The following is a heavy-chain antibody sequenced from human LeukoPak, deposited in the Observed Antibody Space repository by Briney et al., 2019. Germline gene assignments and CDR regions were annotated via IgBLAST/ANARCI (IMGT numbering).Heavy chain of an antibody. CDR2: ISWNSGSI. V-gene: IGHV3-9*01. CDR1: GFTFDDYA. CDR3: AKDTGHGRELLSFDY. J-gene: IGHJ4*02. Sequence: GGSLRLSCAASGFTFDDYAMHWVRQAPGKGLEWVSGISWNSGSIGYADSVKGRFTISRDNAKNSLYLRMNSLRAEDTALYYCAKDTGHGRELLSFDYWGQGTLVTVSS. D-gene: IGHD1-26*01.